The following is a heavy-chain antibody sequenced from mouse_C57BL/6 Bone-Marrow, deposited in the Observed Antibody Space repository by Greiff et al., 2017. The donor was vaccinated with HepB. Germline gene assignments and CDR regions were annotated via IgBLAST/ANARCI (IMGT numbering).Heavy chain of an antibody. CDR1: GFSFNTYA. V-gene: IGHV10-1*01. CDR2: IRSKSNNYAT. D-gene: IGHD1-1*01. J-gene: IGHJ4*01. CDR3: VRHDRGSSSLYYYAMDY. Sequence: EVKLMESGGGLVQPKGSLKLSCAASGFSFNTYAMNWVRQAPGKGLEWVARIRSKSNNYATYYADSVKDRFTISRDDSESMLYLQMNNLKTEDTAMYYCVRHDRGSSSLYYYAMDYWGQGTSVTVSS.